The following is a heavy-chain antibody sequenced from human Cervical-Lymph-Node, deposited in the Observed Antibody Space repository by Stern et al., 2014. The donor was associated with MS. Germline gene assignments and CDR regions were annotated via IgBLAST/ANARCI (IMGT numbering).Heavy chain of an antibody. CDR1: GYTFTSYY. D-gene: IGHD1-26*01. CDR3: ARSPYSGSYSYHSFDY. Sequence: QVQLMQSGAEVKKPGASVKVSCKASGYTFTSYYMHWVRQAPGQGLEWMGIVNPSGGSTTYAQKFQGRLTMTRDTSTTTVYMELSSLRSEDTAVYYCARSPYSGSYSYHSFDYWGQGTLVTVSS. J-gene: IGHJ4*02. CDR2: VNPSGGST. V-gene: IGHV1-46*01.